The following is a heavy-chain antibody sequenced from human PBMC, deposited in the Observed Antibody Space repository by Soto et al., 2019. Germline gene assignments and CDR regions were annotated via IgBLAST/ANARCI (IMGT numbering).Heavy chain of an antibody. CDR2: IIPIFGTA. CDR1: GGTFSSYA. V-gene: IGHV1-69*01. Sequence: QVQLVQSGAEGKKPGSSVKVSCKASGGTFSSYAISWVRQAPGQGLEWMGGIIPIFGTANYAQKFQGRVTIIADESTSTAYMELSSLRSEDTAVYYCARHPYCGGDCYPPSAEYFQHWGQGTLVTVSS. CDR3: ARHPYCGGDCYPPSAEYFQH. J-gene: IGHJ1*01. D-gene: IGHD2-21*02.